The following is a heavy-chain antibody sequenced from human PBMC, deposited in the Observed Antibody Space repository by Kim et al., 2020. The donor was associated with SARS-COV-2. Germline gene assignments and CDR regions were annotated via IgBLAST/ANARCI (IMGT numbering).Heavy chain of an antibody. Sequence: SETLSLTCTVSGGSISSYYWSWIRQPPGKGLEWIGYIYYSGSTNYNPSLKSRVTISVDTSKNQFSLKLSSVTAADTAVYYCARGAPSTLLAKYSSGWYATPRRRPHAFDIWGQGTMVTVSS. V-gene: IGHV4-59*01. CDR3: ARGAPSTLLAKYSSGWYATPRRRPHAFDI. J-gene: IGHJ3*02. CDR2: IYYSGST. CDR1: GGSISSYY. D-gene: IGHD6-19*01.